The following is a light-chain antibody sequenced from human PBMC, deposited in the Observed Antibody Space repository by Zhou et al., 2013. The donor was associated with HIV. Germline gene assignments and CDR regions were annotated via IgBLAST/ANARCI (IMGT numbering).Light chain of an antibody. CDR3: QHFASSSVT. CDR2: DAS. J-gene: IGKJ1*01. V-gene: IGKV1-33*01. CDR1: QDISTY. Sequence: DIQMTQSPSSLSASVGDRVTITCQASQDISTYLNCYQQKPGKAPKLLIYDASNLETGVPSRFGGSGSGTDFTFTISSLQPEDIATYYCQHFASSSVTFGQGTKVELK.